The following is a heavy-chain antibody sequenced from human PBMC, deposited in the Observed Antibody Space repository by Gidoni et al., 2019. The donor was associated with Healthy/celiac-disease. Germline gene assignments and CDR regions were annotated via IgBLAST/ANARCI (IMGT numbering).Heavy chain of an antibody. CDR1: GFTFSSYG. V-gene: IGHV3-33*01. CDR3: AREGVAARPYFDY. D-gene: IGHD6-6*01. Sequence: QVQLVESGGGVVQPGRSLRLSCAASGFTFSSYGMHWVRQAPGKGLEWVAVIWYDGSNKYYADSVKGRFTISRDNSKNTLYLQMNSLRAEDTAVYYCAREGVAARPYFDYWGQGTLVTVSS. CDR2: IWYDGSNK. J-gene: IGHJ4*02.